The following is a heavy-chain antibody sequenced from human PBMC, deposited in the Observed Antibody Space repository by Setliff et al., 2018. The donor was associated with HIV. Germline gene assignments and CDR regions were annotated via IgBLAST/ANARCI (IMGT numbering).Heavy chain of an antibody. CDR2: IYYSGNT. CDR3: AKGRTVDRYDY. D-gene: IGHD4-17*01. Sequence: PSETLSLTCTVSGDSITSGGYYWTWIRQHPGKGLEWMGHIYYSGNTYYNPSLESRLTISVDTSKNLFSLRVTSVTAADTAVYYCAKGRTVDRYDYWGQGTLVTVS. J-gene: IGHJ4*02. CDR1: GDSITSGGYY. V-gene: IGHV4-31*03.